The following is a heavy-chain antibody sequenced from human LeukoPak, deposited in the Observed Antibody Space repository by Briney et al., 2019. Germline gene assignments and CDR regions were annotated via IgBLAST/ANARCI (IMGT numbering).Heavy chain of an antibody. V-gene: IGHV1-69*05. D-gene: IGHD1-26*01. Sequence: ASVKLSFNASGGAFTNYAISWVRHTPGQGLELMGVIIPIFGTANSAEKFQGRVTIITDESTSTVYMELSSLRSQDTAVYYCARTFSGSYWFDWFDPWGQGTLVTVSS. CDR2: IIPIFGTA. CDR1: GGAFTNYA. J-gene: IGHJ5*02. CDR3: ARTFSGSYWFDWFDP.